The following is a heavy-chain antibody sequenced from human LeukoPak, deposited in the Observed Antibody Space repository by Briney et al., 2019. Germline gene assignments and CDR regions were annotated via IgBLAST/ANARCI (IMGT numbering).Heavy chain of an antibody. CDR3: ARDHLDYGSGSYYKGWFDP. V-gene: IGHV4-30-4*07. Sequence: SETPSLTCAVSGGSISSGGYSWSWIRQPPGKGLEWIGYIYYSGSTYYNPSLKSRVTISVDTSKNQFSLKLSSVTAADTAVYYCARDHLDYGSGSYYKGWFDPWGQGTLVTVSS. CDR1: GGSISSGGYS. CDR2: IYYSGST. J-gene: IGHJ5*02. D-gene: IGHD3-10*01.